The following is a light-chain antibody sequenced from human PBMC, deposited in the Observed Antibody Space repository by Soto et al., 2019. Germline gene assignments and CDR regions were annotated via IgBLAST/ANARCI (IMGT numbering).Light chain of an antibody. CDR3: SSYTTTNTLV. Sequence: QSALTQPASVSGSPGQSITISCTGTSSDVGGYKYVSWYQHHPGKAPKLMIYEVTNRPSGVSNRFSGSKSGNTASLTISGLQAEDEADYYCSSYTTTNTLVFGIGTKLTVL. CDR2: EVT. J-gene: IGLJ1*01. CDR1: SSDVGGYKY. V-gene: IGLV2-14*01.